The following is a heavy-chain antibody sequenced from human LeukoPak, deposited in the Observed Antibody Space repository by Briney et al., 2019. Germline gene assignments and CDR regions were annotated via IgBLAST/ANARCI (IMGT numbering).Heavy chain of an antibody. CDR3: ARFSPTEYYDILTGYYLGYFDY. CDR1: GFPFSNFD. D-gene: IGHD3-9*01. CDR2: MYYTGST. J-gene: IGHJ4*02. V-gene: IGHV4-59*04. Sequence: GSLRLSCAASGFPFSNFDMNWVRQAPGKGLEWIGNMYYTGSTYYNPSLKSRVTISVDTSKDQFSLRLSSVTAADTAVYYCARFSPTEYYDILTGYYLGYFDYWGQGTLVTVSS.